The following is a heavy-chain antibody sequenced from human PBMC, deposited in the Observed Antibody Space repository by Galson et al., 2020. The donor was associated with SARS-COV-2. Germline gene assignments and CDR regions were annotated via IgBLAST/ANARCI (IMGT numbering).Heavy chain of an antibody. V-gene: IGHV3-74*01. CDR3: ARGGGGELPRGY. CDR2: IYTDGSTT. J-gene: IGHJ4*02. Sequence: GESLKIFCAASGFTFSKYWMHWVRQAPGKGLVWVSRIYTDGSTTDYADSVRGRFTISRDNARNTLYLQMNSLRAEDTAVYFCARGGGGELPRGYWGQGTLVNVSS. CDR1: GFTFSKYW. D-gene: IGHD3-16*01.